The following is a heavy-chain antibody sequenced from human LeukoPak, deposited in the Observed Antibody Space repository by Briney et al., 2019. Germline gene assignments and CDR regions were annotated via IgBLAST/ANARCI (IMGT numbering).Heavy chain of an antibody. CDR2: IYTSGST. Sequence: SETLSLTCTVSGGSVSSYYWSWIRQPAGKGLEWIGRIYTSGSTNYNSSLKSRVTMSVDTSKNQFSLELSSVTAADTAVYYCARDGGSWEFDYWGQGTLVTVSS. CDR3: ARDGGSWEFDY. D-gene: IGHD1-26*01. V-gene: IGHV4-4*07. J-gene: IGHJ4*02. CDR1: GGSVSSYY.